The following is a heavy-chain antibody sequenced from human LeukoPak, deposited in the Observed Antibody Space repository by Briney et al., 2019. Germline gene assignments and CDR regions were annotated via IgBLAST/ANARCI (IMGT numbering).Heavy chain of an antibody. V-gene: IGHV1-18*01. Sequence: ASVKVSCKASGYTFTSYGISWVRQAPGQGLEWMGWISAYNGNTNYAQKLQGRVTMTTDTSTSTAYMELRSLRSDDTAVYYCARLYCSGGSCYPAPDYWGQGTPVTVSS. CDR3: ARLYCSGGSCYPAPDY. CDR2: ISAYNGNT. J-gene: IGHJ4*02. D-gene: IGHD2-15*01. CDR1: GYTFTSYG.